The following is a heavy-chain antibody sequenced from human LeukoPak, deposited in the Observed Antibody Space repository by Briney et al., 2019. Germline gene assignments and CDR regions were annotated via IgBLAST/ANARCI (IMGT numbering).Heavy chain of an antibody. CDR1: GGSISSGGYY. CDR2: IYYSGST. J-gene: IGHJ3*01. CDR3: AKDTSGGDLELDV. D-gene: IGHD2-21*02. Sequence: SETLSLTCTVSGGSISSGGYYWSWIRQHPGKGLEWIGHIYYSGSTYYNPSLKSRVTISVDTSKNQFSLKLSSVTAADTAVYYCAKDTSGGDLELDVWGQGTMVTVSS. V-gene: IGHV4-31*03.